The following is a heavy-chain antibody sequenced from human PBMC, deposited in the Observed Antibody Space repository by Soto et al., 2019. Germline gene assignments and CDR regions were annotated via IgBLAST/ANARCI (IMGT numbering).Heavy chain of an antibody. CDR1: GFTFSSYG. CDR3: ANEGRVAQVDS. CDR2: ISYDGSNK. Sequence: QVQLVESGGGVVQPGRSLRLSCAASGFTFSSYGMHWVRQAPGKGLEWVAVISYDGSNKYYADSVKGRFTISRDNSKNTLCLQMNSLRAAETAVYYCANEGRVAQVDSWGQGTLVTVSS. J-gene: IGHJ4*02. V-gene: IGHV3-30*18.